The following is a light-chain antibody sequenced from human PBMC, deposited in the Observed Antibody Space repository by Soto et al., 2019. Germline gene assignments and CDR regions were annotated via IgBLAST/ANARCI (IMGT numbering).Light chain of an antibody. CDR2: GAS. CDR3: QQYGGSPYT. CDR1: QSVSSSY. Sequence: IVLTQSPGTLSLSPGERATLSCRARQSVSSSYLAWYQQKPGQAPRLLIYGASSRATGIPDRFSGSGSGTDFTLTISRLEPEDFAVYYCQQYGGSPYTFGQGTKLEI. V-gene: IGKV3-20*01. J-gene: IGKJ2*01.